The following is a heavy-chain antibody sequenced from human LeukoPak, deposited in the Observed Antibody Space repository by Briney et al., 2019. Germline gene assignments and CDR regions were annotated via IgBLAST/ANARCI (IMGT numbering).Heavy chain of an antibody. CDR2: IYYSGST. Sequence: SETLSLTCTVSGGSISSYYWSWIRQPPGKGLEWIAYIYYSGSTNYNPSLKSRVTISVDTSKNQFSLKLSSVTAADTAMYYCARGTYYYQSSGVSYGMDVWGQGTTVTVSS. CDR3: ARGTYYYQSSGVSYGMDV. J-gene: IGHJ6*02. V-gene: IGHV4-59*01. CDR1: GGSISSYY. D-gene: IGHD3-22*01.